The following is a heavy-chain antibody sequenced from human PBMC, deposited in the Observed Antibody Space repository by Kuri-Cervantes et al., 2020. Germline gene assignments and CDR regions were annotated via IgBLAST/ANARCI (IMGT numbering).Heavy chain of an antibody. V-gene: IGHV4-59*01. Sequence: GSLRLSCTVSGGSISSYYWSWIRQPPGKGLEWIGYIYYSGSTNYNPSLKSRVTISVDTSKNQFSLKLSSVTAADTAVYYCARGAQNLIGPGIAAAGPPDVWGKGTTVTVSS. J-gene: IGHJ6*04. CDR1: GGSISSYY. D-gene: IGHD6-13*01. CDR2: IYYSGST. CDR3: ARGAQNLIGPGIAAAGPPDV.